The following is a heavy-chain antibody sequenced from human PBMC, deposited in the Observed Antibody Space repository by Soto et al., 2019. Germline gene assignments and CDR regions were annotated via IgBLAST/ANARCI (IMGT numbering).Heavy chain of an antibody. V-gene: IGHV3-30*18. CDR2: ISYDGSNK. D-gene: IGHD2-21*02. CDR3: AKDRLSVVVVTAMDY. J-gene: IGHJ4*02. CDR1: VFTFGSYG. Sequence: GSLRLSCAASVFTFGSYGMHWVRQAPGKGLEWVAVISYDGSNKYYADSVKGRFTISRDNSKNTLYPQMNSLRAEDTAVYYCAKDRLSVVVVTAMDYWGQGTLVTVSS.